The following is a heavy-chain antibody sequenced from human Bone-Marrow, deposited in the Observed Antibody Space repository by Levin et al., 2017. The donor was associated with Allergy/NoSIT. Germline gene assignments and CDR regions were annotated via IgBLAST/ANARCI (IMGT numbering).Heavy chain of an antibody. CDR3: ARDRQSNAYDL. Sequence: GGSLRLSCAASGLSVSGHYMSWIRQAPGRGLEWVASLNSGGTTHYAESVKGRFTVSRDESKNTLDLRMNSLSAADTAIYYCARDRQSNAYDLWGHGTLVTVSS. J-gene: IGHJ3*01. CDR2: LNSGGTT. V-gene: IGHV3-53*01. CDR1: GLSVSGHY.